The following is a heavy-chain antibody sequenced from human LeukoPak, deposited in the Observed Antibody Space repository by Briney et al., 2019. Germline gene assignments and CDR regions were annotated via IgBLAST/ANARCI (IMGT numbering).Heavy chain of an antibody. CDR3: ARVGPYYSGSGTGMDV. J-gene: IGHJ6*02. D-gene: IGHD3-10*01. V-gene: IGHV3-30*02. CDR2: IRYGGSNK. CDR1: GFTFSSYG. Sequence: GGSLRLSCAASGFTFSSYGMHWVRQAPGKGLEWVAFIRYGGSNKYYADSVKGRFTISRDNSKNTLFLQMNSLRAEDTAVYYCARVGPYYSGSGTGMDVWGQGTTVTVSS.